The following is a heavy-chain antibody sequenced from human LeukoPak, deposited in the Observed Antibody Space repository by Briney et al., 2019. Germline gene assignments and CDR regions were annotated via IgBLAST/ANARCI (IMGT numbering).Heavy chain of an antibody. J-gene: IGHJ4*02. CDR1: GFTFSNFG. V-gene: IGHV3-23*01. CDR2: ISASGGDT. Sequence: TGGSLRLSCAASGFTFSNFGMSWVRQPPGKGLEWVSGISASGGDTYYADAVKGRFTISKDNSKSTLYLQMNSLRAEDTAVYYCAKPLSALAPGSWGQGTLVTASS. D-gene: IGHD6-13*01. CDR3: AKPLSALAPGS.